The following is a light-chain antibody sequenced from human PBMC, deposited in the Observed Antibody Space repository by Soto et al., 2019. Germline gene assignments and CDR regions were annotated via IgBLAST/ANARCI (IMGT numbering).Light chain of an antibody. CDR1: QSVSSN. Sequence: EIVMTQSPATLSVSPGERATLSCRASQSVSSNLAWYPQKPGQAPRLLISGASTRATGIPARFSGSGSGTEVTLTISSLQSEDVAGYYCQQYNNWPPITCGQGTRLEIK. CDR2: GAS. J-gene: IGKJ5*01. V-gene: IGKV3-15*01. CDR3: QQYNNWPPIT.